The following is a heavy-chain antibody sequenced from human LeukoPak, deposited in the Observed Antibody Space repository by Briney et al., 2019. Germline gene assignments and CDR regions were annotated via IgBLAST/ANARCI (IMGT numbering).Heavy chain of an antibody. D-gene: IGHD2-2*01. CDR2: IYYSGST. J-gene: IGHJ3*02. CDR1: GGSISSSSYY. V-gene: IGHV4-39*01. Sequence: LETLSLTCTVSGGSISSSSYYWGWIRQPPGKGLEWIGSIYYSGSTYYNPSLKSRVTISVDTSRSQLSLKLSSVTAADTAVYYCARYAIVVVPAAKSGRAFDIWGQGTMVTVSS. CDR3: ARYAIVVVPAAKSGRAFDI.